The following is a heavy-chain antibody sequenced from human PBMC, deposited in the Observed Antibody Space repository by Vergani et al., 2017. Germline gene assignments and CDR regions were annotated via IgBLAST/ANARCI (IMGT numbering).Heavy chain of an antibody. Sequence: QLQLQESGPGLVKPSETLSLTCTVSGGSISSSSYYWGWIRQPPGKGLEWIGGIYYSGSTYYNPSLKSRVTISVDTSKNQFSLKLSSVTAAGTAVYYCASKSSDDAFDIWGQGTMVTVSS. CDR2: IYYSGST. CDR3: ASKSSDDAFDI. CDR1: GGSISSSSYY. D-gene: IGHD3-22*01. J-gene: IGHJ3*02. V-gene: IGHV4-39*01.